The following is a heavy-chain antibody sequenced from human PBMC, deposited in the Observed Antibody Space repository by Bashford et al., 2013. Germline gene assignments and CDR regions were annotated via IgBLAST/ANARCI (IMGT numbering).Heavy chain of an antibody. CDR2: IRQDGSNR. J-gene: IGHJ3*02. CDR3: AREGDEDAFDI. Sequence: VRQAPGKGLEWVASIRQDGSNRYYVDSVKGRFTISRDNAKSLLYLQMNSLRAEDTALYHCAREGDEDAFDIWGQGTMVT. V-gene: IGHV3-7*03. D-gene: IGHD3-10*01.